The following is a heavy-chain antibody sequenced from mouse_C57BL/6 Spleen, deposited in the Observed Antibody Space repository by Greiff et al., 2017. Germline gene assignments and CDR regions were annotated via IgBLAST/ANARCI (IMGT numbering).Heavy chain of an antibody. CDR2: IYPGDGDT. J-gene: IGHJ4*01. Sequence: QFQFQRSGLDLLKPGASVRISSKASASAFSSSWLTWVNRGPGKGLEGIGRIYPGDGDTNYNGKFKGKATLTADKSSSTAYMQLSSLTSEDSAVYFCARDLTGTDWGQGTSVTVSS. V-gene: IGHV1-82*01. CDR1: ASAFSSSW. CDR3: ARDLTGTD. D-gene: IGHD4-1*01.